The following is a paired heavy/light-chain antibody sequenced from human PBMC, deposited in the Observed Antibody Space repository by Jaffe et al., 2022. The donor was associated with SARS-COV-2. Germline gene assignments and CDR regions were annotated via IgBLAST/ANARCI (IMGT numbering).Light chain of an antibody. CDR2: DIS. CDR3: LLSYSGARGV. Sequence: QAVVTQEPSLTVSPGGTVTLTCGSSTGAVTSGHYPYWFQQKPGQAPRTLIYDISNKHSWTPARFSGSLLGGKAALTLSGAQPEDEADYYCLLSYSGARGVFGGGTKLTVL. V-gene: IGLV7-46*01. J-gene: IGLJ3*02. CDR1: TGAVTSGHY.
Heavy chain of an antibody. CDR2: ISGSGDSP. V-gene: IGHV3-23*01. CDR1: GLTFSNYA. Sequence: EVQLLESGGGLVQPGGSLRLSCAASGLTFSNYAMSWVRQAPGKGLEWVSSISGSGDSPYSADSVKGRFTISRDNSKNTLYLQMNSLRVEDTAVYYCAKGVSIISGYSYGLFDYWGQGTLVTVSS. CDR3: AKGVSIISGYSYGLFDY. D-gene: IGHD5-18*01. J-gene: IGHJ4*02.